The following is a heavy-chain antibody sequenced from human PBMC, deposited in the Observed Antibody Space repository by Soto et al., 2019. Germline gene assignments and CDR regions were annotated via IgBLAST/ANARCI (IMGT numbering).Heavy chain of an antibody. CDR3: ARGKTNYFFDL. V-gene: IGHV4-30-2*01. Sequence: SETLSLTCVVSGGSISRGDFSWTWIRQPPGKGLEWVGYIYRSGSTYYNPSLKSPVCISLDKSKNQFSLNLTSVTAADTAVYYCARGKTNYFFDLWGQGHLVIVSS. J-gene: IGHJ4*02. CDR2: IYRSGST. CDR1: GGSISRGDFS. D-gene: IGHD3-10*01.